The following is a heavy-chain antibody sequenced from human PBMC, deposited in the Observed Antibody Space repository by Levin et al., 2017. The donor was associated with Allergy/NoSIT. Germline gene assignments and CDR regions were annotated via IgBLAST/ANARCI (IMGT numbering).Heavy chain of an antibody. CDR2: ISQDGSSK. D-gene: IGHD3-3*01. J-gene: IGHJ4*02. CDR3: VRVGNDFWSGYFDY. Sequence: GGSLRLSCAVAGFTFSSSAMHWVRQAPGKGLEWVAVISQDGSSKYYPDSVKGRFNISRDNSKNTLFLQMNNLRAEDTAVYYCVRVGNDFWSGYFDYWGQGTQVTVSS. V-gene: IGHV3-30-3*01. CDR1: GFTFSSSA.